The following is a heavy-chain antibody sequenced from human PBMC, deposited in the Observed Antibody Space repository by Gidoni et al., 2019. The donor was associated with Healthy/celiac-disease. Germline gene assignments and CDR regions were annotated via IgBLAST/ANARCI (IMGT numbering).Heavy chain of an antibody. CDR2: IFPSDSDT. V-gene: IGHV5-51*01. CDR1: RYSFSTNW. D-gene: IGHD4-17*01. J-gene: IGHJ4*02. Sequence: EVQLVQSGAEVKKPGESLKISCQTSRYSFSTNWIGWVRQIPGKGLEWMGIIFPSDSDTRYSPSFQGQVTISADKSISTAYLQWSSLKASDTAIYYCATATVTKGSDFDYWGQGTLVTVSS. CDR3: ATATVTKGSDFDY.